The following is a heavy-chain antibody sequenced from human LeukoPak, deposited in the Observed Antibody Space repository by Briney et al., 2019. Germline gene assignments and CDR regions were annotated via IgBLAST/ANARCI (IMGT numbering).Heavy chain of an antibody. D-gene: IGHD5-24*01. Sequence: PSETLSLTCTVSGGSVSGFYWSWFRQPPGKGLEWIGYIYYSGSTRYNPSLKSRVTILVDTSRNQFSLDLTSVTAADTAVYYCASCAVHGYHEYWGQGALVTVSS. J-gene: IGHJ4*02. V-gene: IGHV4-59*02. CDR2: IYYSGST. CDR1: GGSVSGFY. CDR3: ASCAVHGYHEY.